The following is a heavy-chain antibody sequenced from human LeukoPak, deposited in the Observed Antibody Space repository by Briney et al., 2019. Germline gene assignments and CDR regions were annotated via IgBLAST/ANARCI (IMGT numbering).Heavy chain of an antibody. CDR1: GFTFSSYA. CDR2: ISGSGGST. Sequence: GGSLRLSCAASGFTFSSYAMSWVRQAPGKGLEWVSAISGSGGSTYYADSVKGRFTISRDNSKSTLYLQMNSLRAEDTAVYYCAKRKSGSPAMPIDYWGRGTMVTVSS. V-gene: IGHV3-23*01. J-gene: IGHJ4*02. D-gene: IGHD2-2*01. CDR3: AKRKSGSPAMPIDY.